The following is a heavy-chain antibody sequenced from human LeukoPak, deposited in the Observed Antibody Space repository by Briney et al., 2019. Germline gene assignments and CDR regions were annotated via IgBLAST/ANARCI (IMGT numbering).Heavy chain of an antibody. CDR1: GFTFSNYA. CDR2: ISYDGSNK. J-gene: IGHJ3*02. V-gene: IGHV3-30*04. D-gene: IGHD5-18*01. Sequence: GSLRLSCAASGFTFSNYAMHWVRQAPGKGLEWVAVISYDGSNKYYADSVKGRFTISRDNSKNTLYLQMNSLRAEDTAVYYCAKTEGYSYGPSHDPFDIWGQGTLVTVSS. CDR3: AKTEGYSYGPSHDPFDI.